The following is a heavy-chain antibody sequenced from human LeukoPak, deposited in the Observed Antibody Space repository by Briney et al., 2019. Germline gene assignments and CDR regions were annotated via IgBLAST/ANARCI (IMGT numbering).Heavy chain of an antibody. CDR1: GFNFSSYA. CDR3: TTSRVLSGYYYS. V-gene: IGHV3-30-3*01. Sequence: PGRSLRLSCAASGFNFSSYAMHWVRQAPGKGLEWVAVISYDGSNKYYADSVKGRFTISRDNSKNTLYLQMNSLKTEDTAVHYCTTSRVLSGYYYSWGQGTLATVSS. D-gene: IGHD3-22*01. J-gene: IGHJ4*02. CDR2: ISYDGSNK.